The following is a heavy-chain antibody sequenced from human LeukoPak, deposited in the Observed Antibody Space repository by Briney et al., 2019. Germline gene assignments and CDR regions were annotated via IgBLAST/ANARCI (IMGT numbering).Heavy chain of an antibody. CDR2: IRFDGSTK. Sequence: GGSLRLSCATSGFTFSNYGMHWVRQAPGKGLEWVAFIRFDGSTKYYADSVKGRFTISRDNSKNTVYLQINTLRTDDAAIYYCAKPYPTLTTSAVLDNWGQGTLVTVSS. D-gene: IGHD1-1*01. J-gene: IGHJ4*02. CDR1: GFTFSNYG. CDR3: AKPYPTLTTSAVLDN. V-gene: IGHV3-30*02.